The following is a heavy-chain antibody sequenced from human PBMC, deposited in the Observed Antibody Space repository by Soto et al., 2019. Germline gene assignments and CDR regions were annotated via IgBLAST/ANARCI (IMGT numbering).Heavy chain of an antibody. Sequence: GGSLRLSCAASGFTFSSYAMHWVRQAPGKGLGWVAVISYDGSNKYYADSVKGRFTISRDNSKNTLYLQMNSLRAEDTAVYYCARDLESDIVVVPAAIAPYGMDVWGQGTTVTVSS. CDR2: ISYDGSNK. CDR1: GFTFSSYA. CDR3: ARDLESDIVVVPAAIAPYGMDV. V-gene: IGHV3-30-3*01. J-gene: IGHJ6*02. D-gene: IGHD2-2*01.